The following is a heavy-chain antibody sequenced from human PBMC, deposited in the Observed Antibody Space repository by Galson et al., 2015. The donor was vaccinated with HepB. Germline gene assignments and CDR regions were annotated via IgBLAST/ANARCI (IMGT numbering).Heavy chain of an antibody. CDR3: ARVTEPFYYDTSGYYRGYFDY. Sequence: SLRLSCAASGFTFFDSGMTWVRQAPGKGLQWVSGINWNGGSTGYADSVKGRFTISRDNAKNSLYLQMNSLKAEDTALYYCARVTEPFYYDTSGYYRGYFDYWGQGSLVTVSS. D-gene: IGHD3-22*01. J-gene: IGHJ4*02. V-gene: IGHV3-20*04. CDR1: GFTFFDSG. CDR2: INWNGGST.